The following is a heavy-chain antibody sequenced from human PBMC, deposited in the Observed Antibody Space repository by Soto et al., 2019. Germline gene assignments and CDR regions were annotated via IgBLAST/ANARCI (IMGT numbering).Heavy chain of an antibody. V-gene: IGHV1-2*04. CDR2: INPNSGGT. D-gene: IGHD6-13*01. J-gene: IGHJ6*02. CDR1: GYTFTGDY. Sequence: ASVKVSCKASGYTFTGDYMHWVRQAPGQGLEWMGWINPNSGGTNYAQKFQGWVTMTRDTSISTAYMELSRLRSDDTAVYYCAREVGIAAAGRGYYYYGTDVWGQGTTVTVSS. CDR3: AREVGIAAAGRGYYYYGTDV.